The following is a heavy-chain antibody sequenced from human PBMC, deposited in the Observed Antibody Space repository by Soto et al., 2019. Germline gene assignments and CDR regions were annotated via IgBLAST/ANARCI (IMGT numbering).Heavy chain of an antibody. J-gene: IGHJ5*02. CDR3: AKSTSMTTGTRDP. D-gene: IGHD4-17*01. CDR1: GFTFSSYG. V-gene: IGHV3-30*18. CDR2: ISYDGSNK. Sequence: GGSLRLSCAASGFTFSSYGMHWVRQAPGKGLEWVAVISYDGSNKYYADSVKGRFTISRDNSKNTLYLQMNSLRAEDTAVYYCAKSTSMTTGTRDPWGQGTQVTVSS.